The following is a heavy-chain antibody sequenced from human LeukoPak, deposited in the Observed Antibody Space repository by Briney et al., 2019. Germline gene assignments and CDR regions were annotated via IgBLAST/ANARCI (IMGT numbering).Heavy chain of an antibody. Sequence: SETLSLTCAVYGGSFSGYYWSWIRQPPGKGLEWIGEINHSGGTNYNPSLKSRVTISVDTSKNQFSLKLSSVTAADTAVYYCAIDYSSGWYAGGYWGQGTLVTVSS. CDR1: GGSFSGYY. CDR2: INHSGGT. V-gene: IGHV4-34*01. D-gene: IGHD6-19*01. J-gene: IGHJ4*02. CDR3: AIDYSSGWYAGGY.